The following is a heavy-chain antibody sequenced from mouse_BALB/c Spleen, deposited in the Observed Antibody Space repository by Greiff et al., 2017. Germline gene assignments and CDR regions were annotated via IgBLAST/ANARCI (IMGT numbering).Heavy chain of an antibody. CDR3: ASPGPYYAMDY. D-gene: IGHD3-3*01. CDR1: GYTFTSYV. CDR2: INPYNDGT. Sequence: EVHLVESGPELVKPGASVKMSCKASGYTFTSYVMHWVKQKPGQGLEWIGYINPYNDGTKYNEKFKGKATLTSDKSSSTAYMELSSLTSEDSAVYYCASPGPYYAMDYWGQGTSVTVSS. J-gene: IGHJ4*01. V-gene: IGHV1-14*01.